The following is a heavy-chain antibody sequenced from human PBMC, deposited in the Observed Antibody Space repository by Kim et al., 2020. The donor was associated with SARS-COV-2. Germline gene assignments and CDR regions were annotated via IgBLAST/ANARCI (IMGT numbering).Heavy chain of an antibody. V-gene: IGHV3-48*02. Sequence: GGSLRLSCSASGFTFSTYSMNWVRQAPGKGLEWVSYIISSSSTIYYADSVKDRFTISRDNAKNSLYLQMNSLRDEDTAVYYCARVRTVTTYSYYYMDVWGKGTTVTVSS. CDR2: IISSSSTI. D-gene: IGHD4-17*01. J-gene: IGHJ6*03. CDR1: GFTFSTYS. CDR3: ARVRTVTTYSYYYMDV.